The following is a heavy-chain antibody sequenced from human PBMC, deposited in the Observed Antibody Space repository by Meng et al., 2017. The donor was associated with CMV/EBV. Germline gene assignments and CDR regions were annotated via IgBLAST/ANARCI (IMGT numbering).Heavy chain of an antibody. D-gene: IGHD1-1*01. CDR1: GYRFSDHY. V-gene: IGHV1-2*02. CDR3: VRDHNWGPDY. CDR2: IYPNSGGT. J-gene: IGHJ4*02. Sequence: QVHVAQSGAEVKSPGASVQVSCQTSGYRFSDHYMHWVRQAPGQGLEWMGWIYPNSGGTHYAQKFQDRVTMTRDTSISTVYVELSRLTSDDTAVYYCVRDHNWGPDYWGQGTLVTVSS.